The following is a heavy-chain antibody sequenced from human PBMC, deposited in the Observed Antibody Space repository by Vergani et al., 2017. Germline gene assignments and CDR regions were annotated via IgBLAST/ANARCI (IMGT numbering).Heavy chain of an antibody. V-gene: IGHV3-33*01. J-gene: IGHJ6*03. CDR3: VREGSYCGSTTCRNPSYVYYYHMDV. Sequence: QVQLVESGGGVVQPGRSLILSCTSSGFTFCTYAMHWVRQAPGKGLEWVAIIYYDGSKKYYADSVKGRFTISRDNSRNTLDLLMSSLRAEDTAIYYCVREGSYCGSTTCRNPSYVYYYHMDVWGEGTTVTVSS. CDR1: GFTFCTYA. D-gene: IGHD2-21*01. CDR2: IYYDGSKK.